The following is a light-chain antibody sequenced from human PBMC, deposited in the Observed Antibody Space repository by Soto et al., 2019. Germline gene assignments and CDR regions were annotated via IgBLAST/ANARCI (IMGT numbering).Light chain of an antibody. CDR1: SSDVGGYNS. Sequence: QYVLTQPASVSGSPGQSITISCTGTSSDVGGYNSVSWYQQEPGKAPKLLIYEVNNRFSGVSNRFSGSKSGNTASLTISGLLTEDEADYYCSSYTTTNTYVFGTGTKVTVL. CDR3: SSYTTTNTYV. CDR2: EVN. V-gene: IGLV2-14*01. J-gene: IGLJ1*01.